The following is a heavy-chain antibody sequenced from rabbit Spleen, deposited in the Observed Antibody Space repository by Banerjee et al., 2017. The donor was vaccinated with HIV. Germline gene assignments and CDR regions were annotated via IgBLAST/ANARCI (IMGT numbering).Heavy chain of an antibody. CDR3: ARDAAGREDFNL. D-gene: IGHD4-2*01. CDR1: GVSFSSDQH. V-gene: IGHV1S40*01. Sequence: QQLEESGGDLVKPGASLTLTCTASGVSFSSDQHMCWVRQAPGKGLEWIACIEGGGSAFTYFASWAKGRFTISKTSSTTVTLQMTSLTAADTATYFCARDAAGREDFNLWGPGTLVTVS. CDR2: IEGGGSAFT. J-gene: IGHJ4*01.